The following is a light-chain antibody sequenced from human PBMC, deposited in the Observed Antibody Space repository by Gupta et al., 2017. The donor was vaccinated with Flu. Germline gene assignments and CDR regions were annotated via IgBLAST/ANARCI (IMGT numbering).Light chain of an antibody. J-gene: IGLJ2*01. Sequence: HSALTQPPSASGSPGQSVTISCPGTSSDVGGYNYVSWYQQHPGKVPKLIIYEVNKRPSGVPDRFSGSKSGDTASLSVSGLQAEDEADYYCSSYAGSSNLIFGGGTKLTVL. V-gene: IGLV2-8*01. CDR1: SSDVGGYNY. CDR2: EVN. CDR3: SSYAGSSNLI.